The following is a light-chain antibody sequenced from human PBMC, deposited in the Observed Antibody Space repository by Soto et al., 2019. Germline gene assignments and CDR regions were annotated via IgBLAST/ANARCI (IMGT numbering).Light chain of an antibody. CDR2: AAS. Sequence: DIQLTQSPSFLSASVGDRVTITCRASQGINTYLAWYQQKPGKAPKLLIYAASTLQSGVPSRFSVSGSGTEFTLTITRLQPEDFATYYCQQLNSFPLFGGGTKVEIK. CDR1: QGINTY. V-gene: IGKV1-9*01. CDR3: QQLNSFPL. J-gene: IGKJ4*01.